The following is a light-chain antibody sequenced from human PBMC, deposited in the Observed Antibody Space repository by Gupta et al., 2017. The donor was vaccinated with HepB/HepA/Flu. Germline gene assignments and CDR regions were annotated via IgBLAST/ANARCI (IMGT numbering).Light chain of an antibody. CDR2: GKN. V-gene: IGLV3-19*01. J-gene: IGLJ2*01. CDR1: GIRKYY. Sequence: SSELTQHPTVSVALGQTVRITCQGDGIRKYYASWYQQKPRQAPVLVISGKNNRPSGIPDRFSGSSSGKTVSLTISGAQAEDEADYYCKSADSSGNLVVFGGGTKLTVL. CDR3: KSADSSGNLVV.